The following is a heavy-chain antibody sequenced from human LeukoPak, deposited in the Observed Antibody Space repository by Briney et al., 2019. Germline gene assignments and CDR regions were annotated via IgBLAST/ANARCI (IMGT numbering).Heavy chain of an antibody. Sequence: SQTLSLTCAISGDIVSSISVAWNWNRQSPSRGLEWLGRTYYRSKWYYEYAVSVKDRININPDPSKNQFSLQLNSVTPEDTAVYYCALARSEYHYGMDVWGQGTTVTVSS. CDR3: ALARSEYHYGMDV. V-gene: IGHV6-1*01. J-gene: IGHJ6*02. CDR2: TYYRSKWYY. CDR1: GDIVSSISVA.